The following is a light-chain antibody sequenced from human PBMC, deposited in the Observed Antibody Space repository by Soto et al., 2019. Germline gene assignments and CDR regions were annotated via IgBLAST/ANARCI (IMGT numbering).Light chain of an antibody. Sequence: EVVMTQSPATLSVSPGERATLSCRASQSVRSNLVWYQQKPGQPPRLLIYDASTRAAGIPARFSGSGSGTDFILTISSLQSADFALSFCQQCNNCHYTFGLGTKLEIK. V-gene: IGKV3-15*01. CDR2: DAS. CDR1: QSVRSN. CDR3: QQCNNCHYT. J-gene: IGKJ2*01.